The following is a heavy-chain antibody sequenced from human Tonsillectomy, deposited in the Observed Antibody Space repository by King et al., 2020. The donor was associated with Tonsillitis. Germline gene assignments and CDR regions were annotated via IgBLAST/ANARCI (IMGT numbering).Heavy chain of an antibody. J-gene: IGHJ3*02. V-gene: IGHV1-18*01. CDR3: ARDRYNWNPLRAFDI. Sequence: QLVQSGAEVKKPGASVKVSCKASGYTFTSYGISWVRQAPGKGLELIGWISAYNGNTNYAQKLQGRVTMTTDTSTSTAYMELRSLRSDDTAVYYCARDRYNWNPLRAFDIWGQGTMVTVSS. D-gene: IGHD1-20*01. CDR1: GYTFTSYG. CDR2: ISAYNGNT.